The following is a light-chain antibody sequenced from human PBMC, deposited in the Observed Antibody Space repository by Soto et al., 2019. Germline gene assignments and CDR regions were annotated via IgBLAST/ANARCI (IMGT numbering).Light chain of an antibody. CDR2: EVR. J-gene: IGLJ2*01. CDR3: SAFTSRSSLV. V-gene: IGLV2-14*01. CDR1: SSDVGGYNY. Sequence: QSALTQPASVSGSPGQSITISCTGTSSDVGGYNYVSWYQQYPGKAPKLLIYEVRNRPSGISSRFSGSRSGNTASLTISSLLPEDEADYYCSAFTSRSSLVFGGGTKVTVL.